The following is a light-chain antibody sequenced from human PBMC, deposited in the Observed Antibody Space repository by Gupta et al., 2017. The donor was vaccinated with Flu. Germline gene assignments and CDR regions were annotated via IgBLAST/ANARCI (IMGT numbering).Light chain of an antibody. CDR1: QTITSSY. V-gene: IGKV3-20*01. CDR2: GAS. Sequence: EIVLTQSPGTLSLPPGKRATLSCRAGQTITSSYLAWYQQKPGQAPRLLIYGASSRATGIPDRFSGSGSGTDFTLTISRLEPEDFAVYYCQQYGSSPQTFGQGTKVEIK. CDR3: QQYGSSPQT. J-gene: IGKJ1*01.